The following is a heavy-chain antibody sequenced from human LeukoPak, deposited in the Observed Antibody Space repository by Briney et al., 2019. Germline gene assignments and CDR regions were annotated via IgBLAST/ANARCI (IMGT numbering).Heavy chain of an antibody. Sequence: GESLKISCKGSGYSFTSYWIGWVRQMPGKGLEWMGIIYPGDSDTRYSPSFQGQVTISADKSISTAYLQWSSLKASDTAMYYCARHYPLRIAAAGSAHYYYMDVWGKGTTVTVSS. CDR2: IYPGDSDT. V-gene: IGHV5-51*01. D-gene: IGHD6-13*01. J-gene: IGHJ6*03. CDR1: GYSFTSYW. CDR3: ARHYPLRIAAAGSAHYYYMDV.